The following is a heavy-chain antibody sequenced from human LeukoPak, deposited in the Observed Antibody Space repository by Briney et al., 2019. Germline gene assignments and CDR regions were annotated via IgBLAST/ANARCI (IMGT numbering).Heavy chain of an antibody. CDR2: IKQDGREK. D-gene: IGHD4-17*01. J-gene: IGHJ4*02. CDR1: GFIFSNYW. Sequence: PGGSLRLSCSASGFIFSNYWMSWVRQAPGKGLEWVANIKQDGREKYYVDSVKGRFTISRDNAKNSLSLQMNSLRAEDTAAYFCARDKSYGDSEDYWGQGTLVTVSS. V-gene: IGHV3-7*05. CDR3: ARDKSYGDSEDY.